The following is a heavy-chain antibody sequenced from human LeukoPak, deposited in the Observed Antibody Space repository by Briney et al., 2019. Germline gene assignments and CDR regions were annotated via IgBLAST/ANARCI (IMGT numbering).Heavy chain of an antibody. Sequence: RASVKVSCKASGGIFSSYAISWVRQAPGQGLEWTGRIIPILGIANYAQKFQGRVTITADESTSTAYMELSSLRSEDTAVYYCARDKPGRGTMVRGVIIRANWFDPWGQGTLVTVSS. D-gene: IGHD3-10*01. CDR3: ARDKPGRGTMVRGVIIRANWFDP. CDR1: GGIFSSYA. J-gene: IGHJ5*02. CDR2: IIPILGIA. V-gene: IGHV1-69*04.